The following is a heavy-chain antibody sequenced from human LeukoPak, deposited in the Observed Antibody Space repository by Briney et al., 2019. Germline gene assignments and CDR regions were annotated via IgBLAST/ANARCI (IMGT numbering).Heavy chain of an antibody. Sequence: GGSLRLSCAASGFTFSSYAMSWVRQAPGKGLEWVSLISGSGSGTYYADSVKGRFTISRDNSKNTLYLQMNSLRAEDTAVYYCAKESMIVVVIDRWGQGTLVTVSS. V-gene: IGHV3-23*01. CDR2: ISGSGSGT. CDR3: AKESMIVVVIDR. CDR1: GFTFSSYA. D-gene: IGHD3-22*01. J-gene: IGHJ4*02.